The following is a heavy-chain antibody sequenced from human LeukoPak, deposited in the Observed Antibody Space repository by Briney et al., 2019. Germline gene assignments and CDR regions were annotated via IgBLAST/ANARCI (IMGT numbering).Heavy chain of an antibody. D-gene: IGHD3-10*01. Sequence: SETLSLTCAVSGYSISSGYYWGWIRQPPGKGLEWIGSISPSGSTFYNPSLKSRVTISVDTSKNQFSLKLSSVTAADTAVYYCARSGFSYYYYYMDVWGKGTTVTVSS. CDR3: ARSGFSYYYYYMDV. CDR2: ISPSGST. CDR1: GYSISSGYY. V-gene: IGHV4-38-2*01. J-gene: IGHJ6*03.